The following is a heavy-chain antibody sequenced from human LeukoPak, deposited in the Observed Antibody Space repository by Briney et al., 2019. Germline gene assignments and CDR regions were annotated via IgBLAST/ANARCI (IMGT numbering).Heavy chain of an antibody. Sequence: ETGGSLRLSCAASGFTFSSYSMNWDRQAPGKGLEWVSSISSSSSYIYYADSVKGRFTISRDNAKNSLYLQMNSLRAEDTAVYYCARQGGGGYYYDSSGYYYDYWGQGTLVTVSS. CDR1: GFTFSSYS. CDR2: ISSSSSYI. D-gene: IGHD3-22*01. V-gene: IGHV3-21*01. J-gene: IGHJ4*02. CDR3: ARQGGGGYYYDSSGYYYDY.